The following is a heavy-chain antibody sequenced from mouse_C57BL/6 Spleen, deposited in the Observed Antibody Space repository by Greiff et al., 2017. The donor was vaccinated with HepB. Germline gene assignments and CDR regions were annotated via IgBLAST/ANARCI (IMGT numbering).Heavy chain of an antibody. J-gene: IGHJ4*01. D-gene: IGHD3-2*02. Sequence: QVQLQQPGAELVMPGASVKLSCKASGYTFTSYWMHWVKQRPGQGLEWIGEIDPSDSYTNYNQKFKGKSTLTVDKSSSTAYMQLGSLTSEDSAVYYCARKGSSGYYAMDYWGQGTSVTVSS. CDR1: GYTFTSYW. V-gene: IGHV1-69*01. CDR2: IDPSDSYT. CDR3: ARKGSSGYYAMDY.